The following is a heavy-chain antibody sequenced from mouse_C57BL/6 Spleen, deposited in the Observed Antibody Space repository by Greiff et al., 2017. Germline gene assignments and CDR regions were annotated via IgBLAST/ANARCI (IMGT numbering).Heavy chain of an antibody. CDR1: GYAFSSSW. D-gene: IGHD2-1*01. J-gene: IGHJ2*01. V-gene: IGHV1-82*01. CDR3: ADGNYVGFDY. CDR2: IYPGDGDT. Sequence: QVQLQQSGPELVKPGASVKISCKASGYAFSSSWMNWVKQRPGKGLEWIGRIYPGDGDTNYNGKFKGKATLTADKSSSTAYMQLSSLTSEDSAVYFCADGNYVGFDYWGQGTTLTVSS.